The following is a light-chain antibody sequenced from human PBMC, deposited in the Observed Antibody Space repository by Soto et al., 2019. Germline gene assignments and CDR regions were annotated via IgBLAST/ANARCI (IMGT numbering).Light chain of an antibody. CDR1: SSNIGTNA. Sequence: QSVLTQPPSASGTPGQRVTFSCSGSSSNIGTNAVYWYQQLPGTAPKLLIYSNNQRPSGVPDRFSGSKSGTSASLAISGLQSEDEADYYCAAWDDSLSGWVFGGGTELTVL. J-gene: IGLJ3*02. V-gene: IGLV1-44*01. CDR2: SNN. CDR3: AAWDDSLSGWV.